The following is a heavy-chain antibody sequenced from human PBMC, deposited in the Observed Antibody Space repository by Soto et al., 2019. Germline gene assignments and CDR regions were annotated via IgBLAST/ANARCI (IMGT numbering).Heavy chain of an antibody. CDR1: SGSISSSSSY. J-gene: IGHJ3*02. Sequence: SETLSLTCTVSSGSISSSSSYWGWIRQPPGKGLERIGSIYYSGNTYYNPSLKSRVTISVDTSKNQFSLKLSSVTAADTAVYYCARDSQDAFDIWGQGTMVTVSS. CDR3: ARDSQDAFDI. V-gene: IGHV4-39*07. CDR2: IYYSGNT.